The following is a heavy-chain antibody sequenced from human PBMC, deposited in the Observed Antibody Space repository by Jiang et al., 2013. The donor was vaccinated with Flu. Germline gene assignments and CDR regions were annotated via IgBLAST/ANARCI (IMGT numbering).Heavy chain of an antibody. Sequence: LLKPSETLSLTCNCLWWLHQERKTSLLGLDPPAPRKGLEWIGIIYNSGTTHYNPSLKSRVTISLDTSNNQFSLQLTSVIAADTALYYCATIYSGWYVDSWGQGTLV. D-gene: IGHD6-19*01. CDR3: ATIYSGWYVDS. J-gene: IGHJ4*02. CDR1: WLHQERKTSL. CDR2: IYNSGTT. V-gene: IGHV4-39*01.